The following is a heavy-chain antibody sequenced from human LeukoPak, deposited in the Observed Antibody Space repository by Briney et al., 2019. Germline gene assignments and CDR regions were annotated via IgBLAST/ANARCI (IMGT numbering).Heavy chain of an antibody. CDR3: ARDRSSSSFQH. D-gene: IGHD6-13*01. J-gene: IGHJ1*01. V-gene: IGHV4-30-2*01. Sequence: ASETLSLTCTVSGGSISSGGYYWSWIRQPPGKGLEWIGYIYHSGSTYYNPSLKSRVTISVDRSKNQFSLKLSSVTAADTAVYYCARDRSSSSFQHWGQGTLVTVSS. CDR2: IYHSGST. CDR1: GGSISSGGYY.